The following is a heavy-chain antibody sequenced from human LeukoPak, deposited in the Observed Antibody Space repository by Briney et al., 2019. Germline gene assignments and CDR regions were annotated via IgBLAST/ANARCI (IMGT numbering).Heavy chain of an antibody. D-gene: IGHD4-23*01. Sequence: SETLSLTCAVYGGSFSGYYWSWIRQPPGKGLEWIGEINHSGSTNYNPSLKSRVTISVDTSKNQFSLKLSSVTAADTVMYYCALTTPVTTVVTWGQGTLVTVSS. CDR1: GGSFSGYY. CDR2: INHSGST. V-gene: IGHV4-34*01. J-gene: IGHJ4*02. CDR3: ALTTPVTTVVT.